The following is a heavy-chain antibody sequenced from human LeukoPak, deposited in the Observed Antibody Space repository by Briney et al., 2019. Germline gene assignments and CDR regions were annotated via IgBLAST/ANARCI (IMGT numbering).Heavy chain of an antibody. V-gene: IGHV1-18*01. D-gene: IGHD3/OR15-3a*01. CDR2: ISAYNGNT. CDR3: ARGSDWDDAFDI. Sequence: ASVKVSCKASGYTFTSYAMNWVRQAPGQGLEWMGWISAYNGNTNYAQKLQGRVTMTTDTSTSTAYMELRSLRSDDTAVYYCARGSDWDDAFDIWGQGTMVTVSS. CDR1: GYTFTSYA. J-gene: IGHJ3*02.